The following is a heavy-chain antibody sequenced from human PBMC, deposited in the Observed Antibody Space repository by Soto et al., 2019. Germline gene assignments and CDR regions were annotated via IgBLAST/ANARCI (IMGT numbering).Heavy chain of an antibody. J-gene: IGHJ6*03. D-gene: IGHD3-10*01. V-gene: IGHV4-39*01. CDR2: IYYSGST. CDR3: ARGFGELLWGHYYYYMDV. Sequence: SETLSLTCTVSGGSISSSSYYWGWIRQPPGKGLEWIGSIYYSGSTYYSPSLKSRVTISVDTSKNQFSLKLSSVTAADTAVYYCARGFGELLWGHYYYYMDVWGKGTTVTVSS. CDR1: GGSISSSSYY.